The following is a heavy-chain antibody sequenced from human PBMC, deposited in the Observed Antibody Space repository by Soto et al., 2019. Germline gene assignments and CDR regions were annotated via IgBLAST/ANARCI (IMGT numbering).Heavy chain of an antibody. CDR2: IIPIFGTA. V-gene: IGHV1-69*01. CDR3: ARNVGSTIVRGVFFDY. D-gene: IGHD3-10*01. Sequence: QVQLVQSGAEVKKPGSSVKVSCKASGGTFSSYAISWVRQAPGQGLEWVGGIIPIFGTANYAQKFQGRVTITAEQSTSTAYMELSSLRSEDTAVYYCARNVGSTIVRGVFFDYWGQGTLVTVSS. J-gene: IGHJ4*02. CDR1: GGTFSSYA.